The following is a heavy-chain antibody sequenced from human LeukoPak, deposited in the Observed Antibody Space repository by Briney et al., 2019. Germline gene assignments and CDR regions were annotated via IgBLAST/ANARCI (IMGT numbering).Heavy chain of an antibody. CDR1: GGSISSSSYY. V-gene: IGHV4-39*01. D-gene: IGHD3-9*01. Sequence: PSETLSLTCTVSGGSISSSSYYWGWIRQPPGKGLEWIGSIYYSGSTYYNPSLKSRVTISVDTSRNQFSLKLSSVTAADTAVNYCARQPPDWENQKLETYYFDYWGQGTLVTVSS. J-gene: IGHJ4*02. CDR3: ARQPPDWENQKLETYYFDY. CDR2: IYYSGST.